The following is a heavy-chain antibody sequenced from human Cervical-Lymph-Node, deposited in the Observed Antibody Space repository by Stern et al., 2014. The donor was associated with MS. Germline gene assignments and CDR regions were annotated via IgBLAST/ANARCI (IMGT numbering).Heavy chain of an antibody. V-gene: IGHV4-34*01. D-gene: IGHD6-13*01. CDR1: GGSFSGYY. CDR3: ARGLRYSSPAGFDY. J-gene: IGHJ4*02. CDR2: INHSGST. Sequence: QVQLQQWGAGLLKPSETLSLTCAVYGGSFSGYYWSWIRQPPGKGLEWIGEINHSGSTNYNPSLKSRVTISVDTSKNQFSLKLSSVTAADTAVYYCARGLRYSSPAGFDYWGQGTLVTVSS.